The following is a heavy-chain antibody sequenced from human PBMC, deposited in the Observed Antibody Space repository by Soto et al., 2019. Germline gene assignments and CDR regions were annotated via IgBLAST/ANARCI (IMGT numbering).Heavy chain of an antibody. V-gene: IGHV3-30-3*01. CDR1: GFSFTTYA. J-gene: IGHJ3*02. CDR3: ARVDVRSGYYDAFDI. CDR2: ISYDGSNK. Sequence: QVQLVESGGGVVQPGRSLRLSCAVSGFSFTTYAMHWVRQAPGKGLEWVAVISYDGSNKNYADSVKGRFTISRDNSKNTLYLQMNSLRAEDTAVYYCARVDVRSGYYDAFDIWGQGTMVTVSS. D-gene: IGHD3-22*01.